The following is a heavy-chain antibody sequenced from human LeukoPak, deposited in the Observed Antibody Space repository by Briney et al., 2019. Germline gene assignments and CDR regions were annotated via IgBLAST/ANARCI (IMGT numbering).Heavy chain of an antibody. CDR2: ISSSGGST. V-gene: IGHV3-23*01. D-gene: IGHD3-10*01. Sequence: GGSLRLSCAASGFTFSTYAMSWVRQAPGKGLEWVSAISSSGGSTYYADSVKGRFTISRDNSKNMLYLQMNSLRAEDTAVYYCAKGYYGSGSCIFDYWGQGTLVTFSS. J-gene: IGHJ4*02. CDR3: AKGYYGSGSCIFDY. CDR1: GFTFSTYA.